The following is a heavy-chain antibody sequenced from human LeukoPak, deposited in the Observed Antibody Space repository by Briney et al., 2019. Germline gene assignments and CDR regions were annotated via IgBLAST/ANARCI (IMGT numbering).Heavy chain of an antibody. CDR2: IIPIFGTA. D-gene: IGHD5-12*01. J-gene: IGHJ4*02. V-gene: IGHV1-69*13. CDR1: GGTFISYA. Sequence: GASVKVSCKASGGTFISYAISWVRQAPGQGLEWMGGIIPIFGTANYAQKFQGRVTITADESTSTAYMELSSLRSEDTAVYYCARDPKATHEWLFDYWGQGTLVTVSS. CDR3: ARDPKATHEWLFDY.